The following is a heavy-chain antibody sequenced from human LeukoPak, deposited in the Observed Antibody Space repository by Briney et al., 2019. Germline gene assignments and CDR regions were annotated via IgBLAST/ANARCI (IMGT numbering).Heavy chain of an antibody. CDR3: ATDRGWRTSGYYLYYFEY. D-gene: IGHD3-3*01. V-gene: IGHV3-7*01. CDR2: IKHDGSEK. Sequence: GGSLRLSCAASGFIFTNYFMSWVRQAPGKGLEWVASIKHDGSEKYYVDSVRGRFTISRDNTMNPLYLQMSSLRAEDTAVYYCATDRGWRTSGYYLYYFEYWGQGTLVTFSS. J-gene: IGHJ4*02. CDR1: GFIFTNYF.